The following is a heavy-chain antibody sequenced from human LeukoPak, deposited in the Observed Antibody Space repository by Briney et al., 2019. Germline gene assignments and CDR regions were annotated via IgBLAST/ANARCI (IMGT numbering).Heavy chain of an antibody. V-gene: IGHV3-49*04. Sequence: GRSLRLPCTTSGFTFGDYAMTWVRQAPGKGLEWVGFIRNKAYGETTEYAASVKGRFTISRDDSKSIAYLQMNSLKTEDTAVYYCSRVAFWVQNNDFWSGYPDYWGQGTLVTVSS. J-gene: IGHJ4*02. CDR3: SRVAFWVQNNDFWSGYPDY. D-gene: IGHD3-3*01. CDR1: GFTFGDYA. CDR2: IRNKAYGETT.